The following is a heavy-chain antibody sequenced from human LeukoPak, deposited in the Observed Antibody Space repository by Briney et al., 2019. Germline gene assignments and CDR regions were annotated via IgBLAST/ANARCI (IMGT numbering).Heavy chain of an antibody. Sequence: SETLSLTCTVSGGSIRSYYWSWLRQPPGKGVEGVGYIYNSRSTNYNPSLKSRVTISVDTSKNQFSLKLSSVTAADTAVYYCARGITVASPWGQGTLVTVSS. V-gene: IGHV4-59*01. CDR3: ARGITVASP. CDR2: IYNSRST. D-gene: IGHD6-19*01. CDR1: GGSIRSYY. J-gene: IGHJ5*02.